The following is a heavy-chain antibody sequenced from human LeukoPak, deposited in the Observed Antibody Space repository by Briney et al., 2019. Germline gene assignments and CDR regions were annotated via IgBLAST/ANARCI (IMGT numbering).Heavy chain of an antibody. CDR1: GYSFTSYW. Sequence: GESLQISCKGSGYSFTSYWIGWVRQMPGKGLEWMGIIYPGDSDTRYSPSFQGQVTISADKSISTAYLQWSSLKASDTAMYYCARSSGIGYYDSSGYYYGYWGQGTLVTVSS. J-gene: IGHJ4*02. CDR3: ARSSGIGYYDSSGYYYGY. D-gene: IGHD3-22*01. CDR2: IYPGDSDT. V-gene: IGHV5-51*01.